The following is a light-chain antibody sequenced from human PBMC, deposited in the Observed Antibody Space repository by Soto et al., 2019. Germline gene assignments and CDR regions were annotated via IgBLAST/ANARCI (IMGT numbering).Light chain of an antibody. CDR1: SSDVGGYNY. CDR2: DVS. CDR3: CSYAGSTYV. Sequence: QSVLTQPRSVSGSPRHSVTISCTGTSSDVGGYNYVSWYQQHPGKVPKLMIYDVSKRPSGVPDRFSGSKSGNTASLTISGLQAEDEADYYCCSYAGSTYVFGTGTKVTVL. J-gene: IGLJ1*01. V-gene: IGLV2-11*01.